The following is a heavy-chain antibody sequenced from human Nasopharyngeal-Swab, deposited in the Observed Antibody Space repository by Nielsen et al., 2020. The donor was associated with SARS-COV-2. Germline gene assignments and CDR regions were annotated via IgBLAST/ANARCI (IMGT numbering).Heavy chain of an antibody. D-gene: IGHD3-16*01. V-gene: IGHV3-21*01. J-gene: IGHJ4*02. CDR2: ISSSSSYI. CDR3: ARGWDYDYVWGRRNY. Sequence: VRQAPGKGLEWVSSISSSSSYIYYADSVKGRFTISRDNAKNSLYLQMNSLRAEDTAVYYCARGWDYDYVWGRRNYWGQGTLVTVSS.